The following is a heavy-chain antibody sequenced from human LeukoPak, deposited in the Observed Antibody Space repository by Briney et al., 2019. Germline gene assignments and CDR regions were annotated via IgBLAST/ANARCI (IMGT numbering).Heavy chain of an antibody. CDR3: ARGGPKGGELLAPERGY. Sequence: ASVKVSCKASGYTFTGYYMHWVRQAPGQGLEWMGWINPNSGGSNYAQKFQGRVTMTRDTSISTAYMELSRLRSDDTAVYYCARGGPKGGELLAPERGYWGQGTLVTVSS. CDR2: INPNSGGS. D-gene: IGHD1-26*01. J-gene: IGHJ4*02. CDR1: GYTFTGYY. V-gene: IGHV1-2*02.